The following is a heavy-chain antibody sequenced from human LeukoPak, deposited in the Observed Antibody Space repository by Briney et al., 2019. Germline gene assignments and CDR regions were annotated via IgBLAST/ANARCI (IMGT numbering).Heavy chain of an antibody. V-gene: IGHV3-74*01. J-gene: IGHJ4*02. Sequence: GGSLRLSCAASGFTFSIYWTHWVRHAPGKGLVWVSRINTDGSSTNYADSVKGRFTISRDNAKNTLYLQMNSLRAEDTAVYYCAKQGYTYAIDYWGQGTLVTVSS. D-gene: IGHD5-18*01. CDR3: AKQGYTYAIDY. CDR2: INTDGSST. CDR1: GFTFSIYW.